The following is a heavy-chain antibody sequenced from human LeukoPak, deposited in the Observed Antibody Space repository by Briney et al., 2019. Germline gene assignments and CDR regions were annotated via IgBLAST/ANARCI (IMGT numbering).Heavy chain of an antibody. D-gene: IGHD3-10*01. V-gene: IGHV4-30-4*01. CDR3: AREALMVRGVNWFDP. CDR1: GGSISSGDYY. CDR2: IYYSGST. J-gene: IGHJ5*02. Sequence: SETLSLTCTVSGGSISSGDYYWSWIRQPPGKGLEWIGYIYYSGSTYYNPSLKSRVTISVDTSKNQFSLKLSSVTAADTAVYYCAREALMVRGVNWFDPWGQGTLVTVSS.